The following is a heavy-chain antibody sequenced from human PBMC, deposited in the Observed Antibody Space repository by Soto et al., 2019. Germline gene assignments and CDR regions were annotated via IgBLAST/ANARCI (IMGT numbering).Heavy chain of an antibody. Sequence: PSETLSLTCAVYGGSFSSYHWSWIRQTPGKGLEWIGEINHLTTTNYNPSLKSRVIISLDTPKNHFSLKLSSVTAADTAVYYCGRGYDTALATICWGQGMLLTVSS. J-gene: IGHJ4*02. CDR2: INHLTTT. CDR3: GRGYDTALATIC. CDR1: GGSFSSYH. D-gene: IGHD5-18*01. V-gene: IGHV4-34*01.